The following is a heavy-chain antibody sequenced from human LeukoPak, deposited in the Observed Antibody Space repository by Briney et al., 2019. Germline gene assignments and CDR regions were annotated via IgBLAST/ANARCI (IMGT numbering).Heavy chain of an antibody. CDR3: TKERRGAYYAFES. CDR2: ITSGAGST. D-gene: IGHD3-22*01. V-gene: IGHV3-11*01. Sequence: GGSLRLSCDASGFSISDYYMSWIRQSPGKGLEWISYITSGAGSTNYADSVKGRFTNSRDKAKNSVALQLNSLRAEDTAVYYCTKERRGAYYAFESWGQGTLVTVSS. CDR1: GFSISDYY. J-gene: IGHJ4*02.